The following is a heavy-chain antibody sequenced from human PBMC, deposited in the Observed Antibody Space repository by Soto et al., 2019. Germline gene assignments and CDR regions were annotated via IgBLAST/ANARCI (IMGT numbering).Heavy chain of an antibody. V-gene: IGHV3-7*05. CDR2: IKQDGSEK. CDR1: GFALSNYW. CDR3: ATETSTWGC. J-gene: IGHJ4*02. Sequence: EVQLVESGGGLVQPGESLRLSCVASGFALSNYWINWVHQAPGKGLEWVANIKQDGSEKNYVDSVKGRFTISRDNARNSLYLQMNSLRAEDTAAYYCATETSTWGCWGQGTLVTVSS. D-gene: IGHD7-27*01.